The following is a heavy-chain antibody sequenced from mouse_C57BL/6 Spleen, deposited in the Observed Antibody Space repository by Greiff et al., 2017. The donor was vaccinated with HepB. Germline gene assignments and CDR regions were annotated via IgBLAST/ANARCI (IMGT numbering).Heavy chain of an antibody. J-gene: IGHJ2*01. V-gene: IGHV3-6*01. D-gene: IGHD1-1*01. CDR3: AREGVLLPHYFDY. CDR1: GYSITSGYY. CDR2: ISYDGSN. Sequence: VQLKESGPGLVKPSQSLSLTCSVTGYSITSGYYWNWIRQFPGNKLEWMGYISYDGSNNYNPSLKNRISITRDTSKNQFFLKLNSVTTEDTATYYCAREGVLLPHYFDYWGQGTTLTVSS.